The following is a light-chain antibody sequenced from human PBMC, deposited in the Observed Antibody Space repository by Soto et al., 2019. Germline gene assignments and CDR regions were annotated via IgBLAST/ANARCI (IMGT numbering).Light chain of an antibody. J-gene: IGLJ1*01. CDR3: CSYAGSNNYV. CDR1: SSDVGGYNY. Sequence: QSALTQPPSASGSPGQSVTISCTGTSSDVGGYNYVSWYQQHPGKAPKLMVYGVNKRPSGVPDRFSGSRSGNTASLTVSGLQAEDEADYYCCSYAGSNNYVFGTGTKLTVL. V-gene: IGLV2-8*01. CDR2: GVN.